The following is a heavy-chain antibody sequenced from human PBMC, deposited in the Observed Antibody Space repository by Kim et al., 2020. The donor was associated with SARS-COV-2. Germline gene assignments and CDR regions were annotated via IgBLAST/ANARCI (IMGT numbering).Heavy chain of an antibody. V-gene: IGHV1-18*04. Sequence: ASVKVSCKASGYTFTSYGISWVRQAPGQGLEWMGWISAYNGNTNYAQKLQGRVTMTTDTSTSTAYMELRSLRSDDTAVYYCARDPFRRGAAAGTDYWGQGTLVTVSS. CDR2: ISAYNGNT. J-gene: IGHJ4*02. CDR3: ARDPFRRGAAAGTDY. CDR1: GYTFTSYG. D-gene: IGHD6-13*01.